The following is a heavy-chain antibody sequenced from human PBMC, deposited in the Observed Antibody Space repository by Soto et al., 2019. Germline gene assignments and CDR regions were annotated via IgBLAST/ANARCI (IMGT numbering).Heavy chain of an antibody. J-gene: IGHJ2*01. CDR3: EREAGGDYWYFDL. D-gene: IGHD4-17*01. V-gene: IGHV4-34*01. CDR2: INHSGST. Sequence: PSETLSLTFAVYGGSFSGYYWSWMRQPPGKGLEWIGEINHSGSTNYNPSLKRRVTISVDTSKNQFSLTLSSVTAADTAVYYCEREAGGDYWYFDLWGRGTLVTVSS. CDR1: GGSFSGYY.